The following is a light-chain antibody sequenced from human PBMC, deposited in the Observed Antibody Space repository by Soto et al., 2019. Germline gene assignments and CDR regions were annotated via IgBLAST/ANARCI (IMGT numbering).Light chain of an antibody. CDR3: SSYTSSSTPLV. V-gene: IGLV2-14*01. J-gene: IGLJ1*01. Sequence: QSVLTQPASVSGSPGQSITISCTGTSGDVGGYNYVSWYQQHPGKAPKLMIYDVSNWPSGVSNRFSGSKSGNTASLTISGLQAEDEADYYSSSYTSSSTPLVFGTGTKVTVL. CDR2: DVS. CDR1: SGDVGGYNY.